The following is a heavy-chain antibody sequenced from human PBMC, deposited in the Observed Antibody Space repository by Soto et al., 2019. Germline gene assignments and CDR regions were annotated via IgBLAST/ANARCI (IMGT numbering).Heavy chain of an antibody. CDR1: GYTFTSYY. V-gene: IGHV1-46*01. CDR3: ARDPRQTYYDFWSGYYDY. D-gene: IGHD3-3*01. Sequence: GASVKVSCKASGYTFTSYYMHWVRQAPGQGLEGMGIINPSGGSTSYAQKFQGRVTMTRDTSTSTVYMELSSLRSEDTAVYYCARDPRQTYYDFWSGYYDYWGQGTLVTVSS. CDR2: INPSGGST. J-gene: IGHJ4*02.